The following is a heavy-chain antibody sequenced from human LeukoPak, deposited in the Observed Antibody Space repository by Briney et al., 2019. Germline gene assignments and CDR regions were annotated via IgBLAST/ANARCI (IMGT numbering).Heavy chain of an antibody. CDR1: GFTFSSYS. CDR2: ISSSSSYI. J-gene: IGHJ4*02. Sequence: GGSLRLSCAASGFTFSSYSMNRVRQAPGKGLEWVSSISSSSSYIYYADSVKGRFTISRDNAKNSLYLQMNSLRAEDTAVYYCAREGGAGDSWYYFDYWGQGTLVTVSS. CDR3: AREGGAGDSWYYFDY. D-gene: IGHD7-27*01. V-gene: IGHV3-21*01.